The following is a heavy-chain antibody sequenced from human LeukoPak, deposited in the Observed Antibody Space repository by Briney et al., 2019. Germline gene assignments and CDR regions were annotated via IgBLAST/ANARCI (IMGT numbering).Heavy chain of an antibody. Sequence: ASVKVSCKASGYTFTSYGISWVRQAPGQGLEWMGWISAYNGNTNYAQKLQGRVTMTTDTSTSTAYMELRSLRSDDTAVYYCARDQRGYDNYYYYYMDVWGKGTTVTISS. CDR1: GYTFTSYG. D-gene: IGHD5-12*01. J-gene: IGHJ6*03. CDR3: ARDQRGYDNYYYYYMDV. CDR2: ISAYNGNT. V-gene: IGHV1-18*01.